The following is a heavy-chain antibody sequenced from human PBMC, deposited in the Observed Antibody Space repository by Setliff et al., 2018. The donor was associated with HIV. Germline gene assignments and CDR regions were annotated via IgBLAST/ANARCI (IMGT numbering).Heavy chain of an antibody. CDR1: GFTFSDYG. CDR2: IWLDGSDK. V-gene: IGHV3-33*01. J-gene: IGHJ3*02. CDR3: ARAQSYDVLTGYYLSAFDI. D-gene: IGHD3-9*01. Sequence: GGSLRLSCAASGFTFSDYGMDWVHQGPGKGLEWVAVIWLDGSDKYYAESVKGRFTISRDNSKNALFLQISSLRAEDTAVYYCARAQSYDVLTGYYLSAFDIWGQGTMVTVSS.